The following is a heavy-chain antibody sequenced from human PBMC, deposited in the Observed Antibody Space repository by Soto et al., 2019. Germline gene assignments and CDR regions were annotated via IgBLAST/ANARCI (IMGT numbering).Heavy chain of an antibody. CDR3: ARGLHYYYYYGMDV. CDR2: INHSGST. CDR1: GGSFSGYY. Sequence: PSETLSLTCAVYGGSFSGYYWSWIRQPPGKGLEWIGEINHSGSTNYNPSLKSRVTISVDTSKNQFSLKLSSVTAADTAVYYCARGLHYYYYYGMDVWGQGTTVTGS. J-gene: IGHJ6*02. V-gene: IGHV4-34*01.